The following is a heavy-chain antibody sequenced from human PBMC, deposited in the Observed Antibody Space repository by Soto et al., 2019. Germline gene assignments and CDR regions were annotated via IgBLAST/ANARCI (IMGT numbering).Heavy chain of an antibody. D-gene: IGHD5-12*01. J-gene: IGHJ5*02. CDR3: ARVTRVVATMGPWFDP. Sequence: SATLSLTCAVSSGSISSSNWWSWVRQPPGKGLEWIGEIYHSGSTNYNPSLKSRVTISVDKSKNQFSLKLSSVTAADTAVYYCARVTRVVATMGPWFDPWGQGTLVTVSS. V-gene: IGHV4-4*02. CDR1: SGSISSSNW. CDR2: IYHSGST.